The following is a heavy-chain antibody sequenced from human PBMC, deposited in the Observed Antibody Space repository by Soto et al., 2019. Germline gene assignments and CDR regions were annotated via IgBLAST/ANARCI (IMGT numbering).Heavy chain of an antibody. Sequence: ASVKVSCKASGYTFSGFYMHWVRQAPGQGLEWMGWINPNSGGTKYAEKFQGRVTMTRDTSISTAYVELSRLTSDDTAVYYCASAAVTGTAGLDFWGQGTLVRVSS. J-gene: IGHJ4*02. V-gene: IGHV1-2*02. CDR3: ASAAVTGTAGLDF. D-gene: IGHD6-19*01. CDR2: INPNSGGT. CDR1: GYTFSGFY.